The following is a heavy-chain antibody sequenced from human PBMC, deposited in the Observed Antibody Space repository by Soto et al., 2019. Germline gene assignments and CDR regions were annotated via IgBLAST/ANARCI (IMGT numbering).Heavy chain of an antibody. V-gene: IGHV1-2*02. Sequence: ASVKVSCKASGYTFTGYYMHGVRQAPGQGLEWMGWINPNSGGTNYAQKFQGRVTMTRDTSISTAYMELSRLRSDDTAVYYCARDPESFYYDILTGYKTWFDPWGHGTLV. CDR2: INPNSGGT. J-gene: IGHJ5*02. CDR1: GYTFTGYY. CDR3: ARDPESFYYDILTGYKTWFDP. D-gene: IGHD3-9*01.